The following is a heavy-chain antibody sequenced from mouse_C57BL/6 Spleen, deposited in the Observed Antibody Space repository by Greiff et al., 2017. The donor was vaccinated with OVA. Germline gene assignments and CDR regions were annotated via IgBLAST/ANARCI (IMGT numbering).Heavy chain of an antibody. J-gene: IGHJ4*01. D-gene: IGHD3-3*01. V-gene: IGHV10-1*01. Sequence: EVKLMESGGGLVQPKGSLKLSCAASGFSFNTYAMNWVRQAPGKGLEWVARIRSKSNNYATYYADSVKDRFTISRDNSESMLYLQMNNLKTEDTAMDYCVSWGTNYAMDYWGQGTSVTVSA. CDR3: VSWGTNYAMDY. CDR1: GFSFNTYA. CDR2: IRSKSNNYAT.